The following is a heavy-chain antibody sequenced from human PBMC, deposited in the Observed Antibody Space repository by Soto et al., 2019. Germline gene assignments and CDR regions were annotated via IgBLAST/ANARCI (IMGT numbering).Heavy chain of an antibody. D-gene: IGHD4-17*01. CDR3: ARRGSEVTTGGGALDV. V-gene: IGHV3-21*01. Sequence: EVELVESGGGLVKPGGSLRLSCLASRFRFSDYTMTWVRQAPGKGLEWVSSISIISTYIYYGDSVKGRFTISRDNAKNSLYLQMNSLRVEDTAVYYCARRGSEVTTGGGALDVWGQGTMVTVSS. CDR1: RFRFSDYT. CDR2: ISIISTYI. J-gene: IGHJ3*01.